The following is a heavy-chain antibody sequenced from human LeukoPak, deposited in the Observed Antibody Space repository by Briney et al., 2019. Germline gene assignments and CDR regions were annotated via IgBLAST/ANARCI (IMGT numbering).Heavy chain of an antibody. D-gene: IGHD6-13*01. CDR1: GGSISSGSYY. CDR3: ARGVISSWSYYFDY. CDR2: IYTSGST. Sequence: PSQTLSLTCTVSGGSISSGSYYWSWIRQPAGKGLECIGRIYTSGSTNYNPSLKSRVTISVDTSKNQFSLKLSSVTAADTAVYYCARGVISSWSYYFDYWGQGTLVTVSS. V-gene: IGHV4-61*02. J-gene: IGHJ4*02.